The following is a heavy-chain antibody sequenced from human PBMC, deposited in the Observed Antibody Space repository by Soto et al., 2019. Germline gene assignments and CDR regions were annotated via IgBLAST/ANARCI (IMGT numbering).Heavy chain of an antibody. CDR2: ISSSSSYI. D-gene: IGHD3-22*01. Sequence: GGSLRLSCAASGFTFSSYSMNWVRQAPGKGLEWVSSISSSSSYIYYADSVKGRFTISRDNAKNSLYLQMNSLRAEDTAVYYCARDFPYYYDSSANWFDPWGQGTLVTVSS. CDR3: ARDFPYYYDSSANWFDP. J-gene: IGHJ5*02. V-gene: IGHV3-21*01. CDR1: GFTFSSYS.